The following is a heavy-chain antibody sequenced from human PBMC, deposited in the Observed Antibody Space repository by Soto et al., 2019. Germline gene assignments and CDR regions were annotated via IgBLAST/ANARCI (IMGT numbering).Heavy chain of an antibody. Sequence: GASVKVSCKVSGYTLTELSMHWVRQAPGKGLEWMGGFDPEDGETIYAQKFQGRVTMTADTSTSTAYVELSSLRSDDTAVYYCARCGYGISHRAFDIWGQGTMVTVSS. CDR1: GYTLTELS. V-gene: IGHV1-24*01. J-gene: IGHJ3*02. CDR3: ARCGYGISHRAFDI. D-gene: IGHD5-12*01. CDR2: FDPEDGET.